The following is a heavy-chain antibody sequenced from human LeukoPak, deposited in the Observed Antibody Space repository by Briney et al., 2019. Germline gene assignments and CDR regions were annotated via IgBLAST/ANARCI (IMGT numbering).Heavy chain of an antibody. J-gene: IGHJ4*02. CDR3: ARHGGSYFYY. CDR2: IYYSGTT. D-gene: IGHD1-26*01. Sequence: SETLSLTCTVSGGSISNYYWSWIRHAPGKGLEGIGYIYYSGTTKYNPSLMSRVTISVDTSKHQFSLRLSSVAAGDTAVYYCARHGGSYFYYWGQGTLVTVSS. CDR1: GGSISNYY. V-gene: IGHV4-59*08.